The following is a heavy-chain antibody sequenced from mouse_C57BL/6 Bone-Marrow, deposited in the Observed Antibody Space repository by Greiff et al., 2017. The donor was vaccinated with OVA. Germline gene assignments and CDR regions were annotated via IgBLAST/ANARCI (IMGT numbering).Heavy chain of an antibody. Sequence: QVQLQQPGAELVKPGASVKLSCKASGYTFTSYWMHWVKQRPGQGLEWIGMIHPNSGSTNYNEKFKSMATLTVDKSSSTAYMQLSSLTSEDSAVYYGARLEISGPWFAYWGQGTLVTVSA. CDR2: IHPNSGST. V-gene: IGHV1-64*01. CDR1: GYTFTSYW. J-gene: IGHJ3*01. CDR3: ARLEISGPWFAY.